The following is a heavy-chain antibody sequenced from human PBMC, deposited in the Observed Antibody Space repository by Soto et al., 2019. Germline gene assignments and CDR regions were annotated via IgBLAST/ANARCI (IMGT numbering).Heavy chain of an antibody. V-gene: IGHV1-69*12. D-gene: IGHD5-12*01. J-gene: IGHJ2*01. CDR3: ARGNHRWLQLWYFDL. CDR1: GGTFSNYP. CDR2: IIPIFGTV. Sequence: QVQLVQSGAEAKKPGSSVKVSCKASGGTFSNYPISWVRQAPGQGLEWMGGIIPIFGTVNYAQKFQGRVTITADESTSTAYLVLSSLRSEDTAVYYCARGNHRWLQLWYFDLWGRGTLVTVSS.